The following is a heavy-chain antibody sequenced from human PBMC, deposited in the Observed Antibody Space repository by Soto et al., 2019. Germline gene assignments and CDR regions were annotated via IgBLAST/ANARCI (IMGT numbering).Heavy chain of an antibody. CDR1: GFTFSSYA. J-gene: IGHJ3*02. Sequence: GGSLRLSCAASGFTFSSYAMSWVRQAPGKGLEWVSAISGSGGSTYYAYSVKGRFTISRDNSKNTLYLQMNSLRAEDTAVYYWATVVPAARLSTGEAFDIWGQGTMVTVSS. CDR3: ATVVPAARLSTGEAFDI. CDR2: ISGSGGST. V-gene: IGHV3-23*01. D-gene: IGHD2-2*01.